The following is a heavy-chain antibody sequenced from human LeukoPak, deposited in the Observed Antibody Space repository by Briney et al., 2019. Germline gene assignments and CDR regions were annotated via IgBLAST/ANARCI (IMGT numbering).Heavy chain of an antibody. CDR2: FYPGDSDV. J-gene: IGHJ5*02. V-gene: IGHV5-51*01. D-gene: IGHD7-27*01. CDR1: GYSFTSYW. Sequence: GESLKISCKGSGYSFTSYWIGWVRQVPGKGLEWMGIFYPGDSDVRYSPSFQGQVTISADMSISTAYMQWSSLKASDTAIYYCARLQLGHQLLNPPNWFDPWGQGTLVTVSS. CDR3: ARLQLGHQLLNPPNWFDP.